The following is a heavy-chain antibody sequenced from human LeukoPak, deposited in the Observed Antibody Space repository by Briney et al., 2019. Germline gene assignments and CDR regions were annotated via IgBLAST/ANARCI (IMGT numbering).Heavy chain of an antibody. D-gene: IGHD1-26*01. CDR2: IKQDGSEK. CDR3: ARDWEGPLGYFDY. J-gene: IGHJ4*02. CDR1: EFTFSSYW. Sequence: GGSLRLSCAASEFTFSSYWMSWVRQAPGKGLEWVANIKQDGSEKYYVDSVKGRFTISRDNAKNSLYLQMNSLRAEDTAVYYCARDWEGPLGYFDYWGQGTLVTVSS. V-gene: IGHV3-7*01.